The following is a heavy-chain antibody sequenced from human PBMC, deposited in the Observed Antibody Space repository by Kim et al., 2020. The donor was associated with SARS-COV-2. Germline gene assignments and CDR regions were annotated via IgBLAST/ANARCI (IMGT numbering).Heavy chain of an antibody. J-gene: IGHJ4*02. V-gene: IGHV4-59*01. Sequence: NYNPSLKSRVTISVDTSKNQFSLKLSSVTAADTAVYYCARVPAYYYYFDYWGQGTLVTVSS. CDR3: ARVPAYYYYFDY. D-gene: IGHD2-2*01.